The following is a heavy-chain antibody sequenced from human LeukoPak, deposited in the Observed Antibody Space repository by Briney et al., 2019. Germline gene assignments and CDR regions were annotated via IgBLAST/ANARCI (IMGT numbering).Heavy chain of an antibody. J-gene: IGHJ4*03. Sequence: GGSLRLSCAASGFDFSNYWMYWVRQAPGKGLEWVANIKQDGSEKYYVDSVRGRFTISRDNAKNSLYLQMNSLRAEDTAVYFCASPHYCSGSSCCFGYWGQGTLVTVSS. V-gene: IGHV3-7*01. CDR1: GFDFSNYW. CDR3: ASPHYCSGSSCCFGY. CDR2: IKQDGSEK. D-gene: IGHD2-15*01.